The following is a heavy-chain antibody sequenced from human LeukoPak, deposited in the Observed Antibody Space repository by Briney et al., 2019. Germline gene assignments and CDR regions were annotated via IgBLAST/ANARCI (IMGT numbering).Heavy chain of an antibody. J-gene: IGHJ3*02. CDR1: GFTFSSYS. CDR2: ISSSSSYI. Sequence: GGSLRPSCAASGFTFSSYSLNWVRQAPGKGLEWVSSISSSSSYIYYADSVKGRFTISRDNAKNSLYLQMNSLRAEDTAVYYCARALSPGAFDIWGQGTMVTVSS. D-gene: IGHD2/OR15-2a*01. CDR3: ARALSPGAFDI. V-gene: IGHV3-21*01.